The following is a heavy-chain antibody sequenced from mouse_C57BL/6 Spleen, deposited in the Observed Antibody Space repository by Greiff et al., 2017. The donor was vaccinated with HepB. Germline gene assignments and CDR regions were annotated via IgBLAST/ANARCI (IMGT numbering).Heavy chain of an antibody. CDR2: IRLKSDNYAT. J-gene: IGHJ1*03. D-gene: IGHD1-1*01. CDR1: GFTFSNYW. CDR3: TLYYYGPDWYFDV. V-gene: IGHV6-3*01. Sequence: EVMLVESGGGLVQPGGSMKLSCVASGFTFSNYWMNWVRQSPEKGLEWVAQIRLKSDNYATHYAESVKGRFTISRDDSKSSVYLQMNNLRAEDTGIYYCTLYYYGPDWYFDVWGTGTTVTVSS.